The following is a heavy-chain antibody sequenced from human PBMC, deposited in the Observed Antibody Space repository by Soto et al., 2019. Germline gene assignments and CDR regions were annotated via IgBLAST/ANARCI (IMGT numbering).Heavy chain of an antibody. D-gene: IGHD6-13*01. CDR1: GGTFSSYA. CDR2: IIPIFGTA. CDR3: ARDLSIAAAGTPPYYYYGMDV. V-gene: IGHV1-69*13. J-gene: IGHJ6*02. Sequence: GASVKVSCKASGGTFSSYAISWVRQAPGQGLEWMGGIIPIFGTANYAQKFQGRVTVTADESTSTAYMELSSLRSEDTAVYYCARDLSIAAAGTPPYYYYGMDVWGQGTTVTVSS.